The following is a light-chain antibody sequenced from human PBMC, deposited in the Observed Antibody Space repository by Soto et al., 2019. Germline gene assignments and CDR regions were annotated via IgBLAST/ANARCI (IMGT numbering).Light chain of an antibody. Sequence: QPASVSGSPGQSITMSCTGASSDIDGYDYVSWYQHHPGEAPKLLIYDVTNRPSGVSNRFSASKSGNTASLTISGLQAEDEADYYCSSYTSRNTVVFGGGTKLTVL. V-gene: IGLV2-14*01. CDR3: SSYTSRNTVV. J-gene: IGLJ2*01. CDR2: DVT. CDR1: SSDIDGYDY.